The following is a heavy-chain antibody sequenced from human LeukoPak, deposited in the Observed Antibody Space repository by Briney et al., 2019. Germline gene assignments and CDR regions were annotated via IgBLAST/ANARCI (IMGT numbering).Heavy chain of an antibody. V-gene: IGHV3-66*01. J-gene: IGHJ4*02. CDR2: IYSGGST. CDR1: GFTVSSNY. Sequence: GGSLRLSCAASGFTVSSNYMSWVRQAPGKGLEWVSVIYSGGSTYYADSVKGRFTISRDNSKNTLYLQMNSLRAEDTAVYHCAKGYCGGDCPFDYWGQGTLVTVSS. D-gene: IGHD2-21*01. CDR3: AKGYCGGDCPFDY.